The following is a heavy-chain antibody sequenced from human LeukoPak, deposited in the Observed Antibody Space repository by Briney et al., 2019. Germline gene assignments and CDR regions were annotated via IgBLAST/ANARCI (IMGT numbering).Heavy chain of an antibody. D-gene: IGHD6-13*01. CDR1: GYTFTNYE. CDR3: ARGSSSPTRPLKKDFMDY. V-gene: IGHV1-8*01. J-gene: IGHJ4*02. CDR2: MNPNSGDT. Sequence: ASVKVSCKASGYTFTNYEINWVRQAIGQGLEWMGWMNPNSGDTAFAQKFQGRITMTRSTSISTVYMELSSLRSEDTAVYYCARGSSSPTRPLKKDFMDYWGQGTLVTVSS.